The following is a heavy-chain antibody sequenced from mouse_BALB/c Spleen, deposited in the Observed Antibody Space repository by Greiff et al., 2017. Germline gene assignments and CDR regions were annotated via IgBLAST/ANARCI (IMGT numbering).Heavy chain of an antibody. CDR3: ALKEVRQEGFDY. J-gene: IGHJ2*01. V-gene: IGHV1-9*01. Sequence: VQLVESGAELMKPGASVKISCKATGYTFSSYWIEWVKQRPGHGLEWIGEILPGSGSTNYNEKFKGKATFTADTSSNTAYMQLSSLTSEDSAVYYCALKEVRQEGFDYWGQGTTLTVSS. D-gene: IGHD2-14*01. CDR1: GYTFSSYW. CDR2: ILPGSGST.